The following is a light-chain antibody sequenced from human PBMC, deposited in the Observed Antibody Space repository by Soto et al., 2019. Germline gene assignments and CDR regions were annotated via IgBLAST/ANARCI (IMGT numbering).Light chain of an antibody. Sequence: TQSPSSLSASVGERATLSCRASQSINNRYLAWYQQKPGQAPRLLIYAASSRATGIPDRFSGSGSGTDFTLTISRLEPEDFAVYYCQQFGSSPGFTFGPGTKVDIK. CDR1: QSINNRY. CDR3: QQFGSSPGFT. V-gene: IGKV3-20*01. J-gene: IGKJ3*01. CDR2: AAS.